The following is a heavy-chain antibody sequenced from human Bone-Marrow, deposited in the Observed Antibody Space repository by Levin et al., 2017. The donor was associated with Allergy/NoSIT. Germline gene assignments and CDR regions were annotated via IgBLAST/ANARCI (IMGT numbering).Heavy chain of an antibody. D-gene: IGHD1-26*01. V-gene: IGHV3-11*01. J-gene: IGHJ4*02. CDR3: ARDPGGSYDY. CDR1: GFTFSDNY. Sequence: GGSLRLSCAASGFTFSDNYMSWIRQAPGKGLEWVSSISGSLTTIKYADSVEGRFTISWDNTKKSLYLQMNSLRVEDTAVYYCARDPGGSYDYWGQGTLVTVSS. CDR2: ISGSLTTI.